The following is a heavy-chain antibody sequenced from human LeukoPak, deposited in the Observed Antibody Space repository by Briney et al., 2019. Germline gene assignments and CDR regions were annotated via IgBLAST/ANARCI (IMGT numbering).Heavy chain of an antibody. D-gene: IGHD4-11*01. Sequence: PSETLSLTCAVSGGSISTYNWWSWVRQPPGKGLEWVGEIFYSGSINYNPSLKSRVTLSLDKSKNQFSLQLSSVTAADTAMYYCAKTHSHFPPYFDYWGQGTLVIVSS. CDR3: AKTHSHFPPYFDY. V-gene: IGHV4-4*02. J-gene: IGHJ4*02. CDR1: GGSISTYNW. CDR2: IFYSGSI.